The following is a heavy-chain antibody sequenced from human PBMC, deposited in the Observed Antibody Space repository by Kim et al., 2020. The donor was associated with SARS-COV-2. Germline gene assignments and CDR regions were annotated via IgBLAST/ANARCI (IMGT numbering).Heavy chain of an antibody. CDR2: IYYSGST. Sequence: SETLSLTCTVSGGSVSSGSYYWSWIRQPPGKGLEWIGYIYYSGSTNYNPSLKSRVTISVDTSKNQFSLKLSSVTAADTAVYYCARDGGGSYQIRGGDAFDIWGQGTMVTVSS. V-gene: IGHV4-61*01. D-gene: IGHD1-26*01. CDR1: GGSVSSGSYY. J-gene: IGHJ3*02. CDR3: ARDGGGSYQIRGGDAFDI.